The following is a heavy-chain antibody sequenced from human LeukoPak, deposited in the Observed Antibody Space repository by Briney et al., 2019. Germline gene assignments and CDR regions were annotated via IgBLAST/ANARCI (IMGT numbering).Heavy chain of an antibody. Sequence: SETLSLTCAVSGGSIISSSYNWGWIRQPPGKGLEWIGTIYHSGTTYYNPSLKSRVTISVDTSKNQFFLKLSSVTAADTAVYYCARLPTGYPNWFDPWGQVSLVTVSS. V-gene: IGHV4-39*01. J-gene: IGHJ5*02. CDR2: IYHSGTT. CDR1: GGSIISSSYN. CDR3: ARLPTGYPNWFDP. D-gene: IGHD3-9*01.